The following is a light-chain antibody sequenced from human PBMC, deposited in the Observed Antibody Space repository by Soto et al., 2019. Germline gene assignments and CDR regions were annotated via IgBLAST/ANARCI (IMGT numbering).Light chain of an antibody. CDR1: QSVSSY. CDR2: DAS. CDR3: HQRSNRPLYT. J-gene: IGKJ2*01. Sequence: EIVLTQSPATLSLSPGERATLSCRASQSVSSYLAWYQQKPGQAPRLLIYDASNRATGIPARFSGSGSGTKFTLLISSREPQDGLVDYCHQRSNRPLYTFGQGTKREIK. V-gene: IGKV3-11*01.